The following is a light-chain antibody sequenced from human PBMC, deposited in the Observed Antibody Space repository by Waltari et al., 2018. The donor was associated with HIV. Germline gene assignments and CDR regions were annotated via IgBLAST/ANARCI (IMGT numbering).Light chain of an antibody. Sequence: QSALTQPASVSGSPGPSVTISCTGTISHFGLYNFVSWYQQYPGNVPKVIIYDVTSRPSGVPHRFSGSRSGNTASLTISGLQVDDEAVYYCSTHTTNDTLEFGGGTKLTVL. V-gene: IGLV2-14*03. J-gene: IGLJ2*01. CDR2: DVT. CDR3: STHTTNDTLE. CDR1: ISHFGLYNF.